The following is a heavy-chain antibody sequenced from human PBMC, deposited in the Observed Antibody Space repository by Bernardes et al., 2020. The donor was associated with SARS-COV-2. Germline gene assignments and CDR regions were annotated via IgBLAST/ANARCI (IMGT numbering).Heavy chain of an antibody. D-gene: IGHD1-20*01. CDR2: ISYSGST. Sequence: SETLSLTCTASGGSFTNYYWLWIRQPPGKGLEWIGYISYSGSTNYNPSLKSRVTITVDTSKNQFYLKLSSVTAADTAVYYCAGGALYGVTGTRRGVDYWGQGTLVTVSS. CDR1: GGSFTNYY. V-gene: IGHV4-59*01. CDR3: AGGALYGVTGTRRGVDY. J-gene: IGHJ4*02.